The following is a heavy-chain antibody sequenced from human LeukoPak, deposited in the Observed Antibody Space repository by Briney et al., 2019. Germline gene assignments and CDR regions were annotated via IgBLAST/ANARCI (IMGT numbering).Heavy chain of an antibody. CDR1: GFTVSSNY. CDR2: ICSAGST. V-gene: IGHV3-53*01. J-gene: IGHJ4*02. D-gene: IGHD1-7*01. CDR3: ARVAGVANYIDY. Sequence: GGSLRLSCAASGFTVSSNYMSWVRQAPGKGLEWVSVICSAGSTYYADSVKGRFTISRDNSKNTLYLQMNSLRAEDTAVYYCARVAGVANYIDYWGQGTLVTVSS.